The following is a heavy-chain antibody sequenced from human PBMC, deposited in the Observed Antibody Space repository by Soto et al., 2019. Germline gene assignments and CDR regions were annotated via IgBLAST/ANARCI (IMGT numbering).Heavy chain of an antibody. CDR1: GYTFTSYG. V-gene: IGHV1-18*01. D-gene: IGHD3-22*01. Sequence: ASVKVSCKASGYTFTSYGISWVGQDLGQGLEWMGGISGYKGNTNYAQKLQGRVTMTTDRSTSTAYMELRSLRSDDTAVYYCARDGGPYYDSSGYHYWGQGTLVTVSS. CDR3: ARDGGPYYDSSGYHY. CDR2: ISGYKGNT. J-gene: IGHJ4*02.